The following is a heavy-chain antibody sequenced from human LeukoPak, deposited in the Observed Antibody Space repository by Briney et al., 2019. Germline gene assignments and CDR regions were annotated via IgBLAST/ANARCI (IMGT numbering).Heavy chain of an antibody. CDR2: ISYSGHT. CDR1: DASINSHDYY. D-gene: IGHD2-21*02. V-gene: IGHV4-39*07. CDR3: ARPGRGDCGDY. J-gene: IGHJ4*02. Sequence: PSETLSLTCTVSDASINSHDYYWGWIRQPPGKGLEWIGSISYSGHTHYSLSLKSRVTISVDTSKNQVSLQLTSVTAADTAFYYCARPGRGDCGDYWGQGTLVTISS.